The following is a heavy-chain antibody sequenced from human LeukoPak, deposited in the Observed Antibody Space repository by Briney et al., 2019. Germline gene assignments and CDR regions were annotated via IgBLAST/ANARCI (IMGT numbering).Heavy chain of an antibody. CDR3: ARGGYSSGWYRYTHFDY. D-gene: IGHD6-19*01. Sequence: GESLKISCKGSGYSFTSYGISWVRQAPGQGLEWMGWISAYNGNTNCAQKLQGRVTMTTDTSTSTAYMELRSLRSDDTAVYYCARGGYSSGWYRYTHFDYWGQGTLVTVSS. CDR1: GYSFTSYG. V-gene: IGHV1-18*01. J-gene: IGHJ4*02. CDR2: ISAYNGNT.